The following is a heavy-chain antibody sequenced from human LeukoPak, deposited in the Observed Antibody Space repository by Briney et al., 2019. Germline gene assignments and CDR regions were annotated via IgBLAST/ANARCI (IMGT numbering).Heavy chain of an antibody. CDR1: GFTFRNYV. CDR3: ARENSAFDI. D-gene: IGHD4-23*01. J-gene: IGHJ3*02. V-gene: IGHV3-30*04. Sequence: GGPLRLSCAASGFTFRNYVMHWGRQAPGKGLEWVAGISQDGSTQYYADSVKGRFTMSRDNSKNTVHLQMNSLRAGDTALYYCARENSAFDIWGHGTMVTVSS. CDR2: ISQDGSTQ.